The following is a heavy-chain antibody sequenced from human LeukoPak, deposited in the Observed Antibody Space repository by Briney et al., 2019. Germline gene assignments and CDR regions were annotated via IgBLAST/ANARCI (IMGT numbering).Heavy chain of an antibody. CDR1: GFTFNAYW. V-gene: IGHV3-7*01. Sequence: PGGSLRLSCAASGFTFNAYWMSWVRQAPGKGLEWVASIDQDGSERRYVDSVQGRFTISRDNTKNSLFLQTNSLRAEDTAFYYCARLEDGVTKLDYWGQGTLVTVSS. J-gene: IGHJ4*02. D-gene: IGHD2-8*01. CDR2: IDQDGSER. CDR3: ARLEDGVTKLDY.